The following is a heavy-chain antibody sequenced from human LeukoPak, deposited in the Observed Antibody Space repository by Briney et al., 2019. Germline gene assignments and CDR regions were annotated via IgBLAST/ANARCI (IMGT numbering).Heavy chain of an antibody. CDR2: ISYDGSNK. V-gene: IGHV3-30-3*01. Sequence: PGGSLRLSCAASGFTFSSYAMHWVRQAPGKGLEWVAVISYDGSNKYYADSVKGRFTISRDNSKNTLYLQMNSLRAEDTAVYYCAREPYSSGWYDEEIRAHFQHWGQGTLVTVSS. D-gene: IGHD6-19*01. CDR3: AREPYSSGWYDEEIRAHFQH. J-gene: IGHJ1*01. CDR1: GFTFSSYA.